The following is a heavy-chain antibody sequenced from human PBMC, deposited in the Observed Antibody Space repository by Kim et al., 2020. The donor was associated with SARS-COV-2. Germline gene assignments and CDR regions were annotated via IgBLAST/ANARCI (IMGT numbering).Heavy chain of an antibody. V-gene: IGHV3-33*03. CDR1: GFTFKTYA. Sequence: GGSLRLSCAASGFTFKTYAMHWVRQTPGKGLEWVATISSDGNNDYYLKSVKGRFTVSRDNAKNLLHLQMNSLSAEDTGVYYCAKVPGESYYDIFSGYYPPYYFGSWGQGTLVTVSS. CDR2: ISSDGNND. D-gene: IGHD3-9*01. J-gene: IGHJ4*02. CDR3: AKVPGESYYDIFSGYYPPYYFGS.